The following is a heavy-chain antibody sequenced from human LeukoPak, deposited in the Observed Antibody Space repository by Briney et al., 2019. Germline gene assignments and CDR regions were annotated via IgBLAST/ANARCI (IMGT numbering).Heavy chain of an antibody. J-gene: IGHJ5*02. Sequence: PGRSLRLSCAASGFTFDDYAMHWVRQAPGKGLEWVSGISWNSGSIGYADSVKGRFTISRDNSKNTLYLQMNSLRAEDTAVYYCARVEVEVAAGTRWFDPWGQGTLVTVSS. CDR2: ISWNSGSI. V-gene: IGHV3-9*01. D-gene: IGHD6-13*01. CDR1: GFTFDDYA. CDR3: ARVEVEVAAGTRWFDP.